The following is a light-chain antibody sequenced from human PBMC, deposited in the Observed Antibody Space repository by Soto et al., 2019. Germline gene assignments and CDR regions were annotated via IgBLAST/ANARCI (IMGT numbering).Light chain of an antibody. CDR3: QQYNPSLT. J-gene: IGKJ4*01. CDR2: EAS. CDR1: HNLIKW. V-gene: IGKV1-5*03. Sequence: DIPMTQSPTTLSASVGDRVTITRRASHNLIKWFAWYQHKPGKAPKLLIYEASSLQSGVPSRFSGSGSGTEFTRTISSQQTDDFATYFCQQYNPSLTVGGGTKVEI.